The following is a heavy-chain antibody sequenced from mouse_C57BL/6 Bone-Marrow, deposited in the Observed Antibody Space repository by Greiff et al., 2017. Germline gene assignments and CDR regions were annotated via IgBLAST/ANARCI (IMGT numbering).Heavy chain of an antibody. D-gene: IGHD1-1*01. CDR2: IHPNSGST. Sequence: PAQVLAWIGLIHPNSGSTNYIEKFKSKVTLSVDKSSSLAYMQLCSLTSEDSAVYDCASRIYYYGSSYYWGQGTTLTVSS. V-gene: IGHV1-64*01. J-gene: IGHJ2*01. CDR3: ASRIYYYGSSYY.